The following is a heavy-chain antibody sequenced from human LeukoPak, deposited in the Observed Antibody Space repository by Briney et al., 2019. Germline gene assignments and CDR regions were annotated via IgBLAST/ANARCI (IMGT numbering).Heavy chain of an antibody. CDR2: ISSSSTYI. Sequence: GGSLILSCAASGLTFSSYSMNWVRQAPGKGLEWVSSISSSSTYIYYADSVKGRFTISRDNAKNSLSLQMNSLRAEDTAVYYCAREALNMYYGMDVWGQGTTVTVSS. V-gene: IGHV3-21*01. CDR1: GLTFSSYS. J-gene: IGHJ6*02. CDR3: AREALNMYYGMDV. D-gene: IGHD1/OR15-1a*01.